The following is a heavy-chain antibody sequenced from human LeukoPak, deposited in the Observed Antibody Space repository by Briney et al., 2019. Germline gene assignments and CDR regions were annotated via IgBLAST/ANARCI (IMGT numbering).Heavy chain of an antibody. J-gene: IGHJ4*02. CDR3: ARVEASGYDYGAFDY. Sequence: QAGGSLRLSCAASGFTVSSNYMSWVRQAPGKGLEWVSVIYSGGSTYYADSVKGRFTVSRDNSQNTLYLQMNTLRAEDTAVYYCARVEASGYDYGAFDYWGQGTLVTVSS. CDR2: IYSGGST. D-gene: IGHD5-12*01. V-gene: IGHV3-66*01. CDR1: GFTVSSNY.